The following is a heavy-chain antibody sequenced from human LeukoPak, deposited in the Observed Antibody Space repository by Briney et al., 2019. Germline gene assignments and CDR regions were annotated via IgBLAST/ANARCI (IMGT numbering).Heavy chain of an antibody. D-gene: IGHD3-16*02. Sequence: PSETLSLTCTVSRGSTSSSSYYWGWIRQPPGKGLEWIGSIYYSGSTYYNPSLKSRVTISVDTSKNQFSLKLSSVTAADTAVYYCARLLSPLYVWGSYRPDYWGQGTLVTVSS. J-gene: IGHJ4*02. CDR2: IYYSGST. CDR1: RGSTSSSSYY. V-gene: IGHV4-39*01. CDR3: ARLLSPLYVWGSYRPDY.